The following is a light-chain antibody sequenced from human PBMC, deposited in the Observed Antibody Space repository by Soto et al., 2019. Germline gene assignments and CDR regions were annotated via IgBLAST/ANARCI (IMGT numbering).Light chain of an antibody. J-gene: IGLJ2*01. V-gene: IGLV2-14*01. CDR2: EVT. CDR1: GSDVGGYNY. Sequence: QSALTQPASVSGSLGQSITISCTGTGSDVGGYNYVSWYQQHPGKAPKLIIYEVTHWPSGVSTRFSGSKSGNTASLTISGLQAEDEAHFYCMSYVLPMSLVFGGGTKLTVL. CDR3: MSYVLPMSLV.